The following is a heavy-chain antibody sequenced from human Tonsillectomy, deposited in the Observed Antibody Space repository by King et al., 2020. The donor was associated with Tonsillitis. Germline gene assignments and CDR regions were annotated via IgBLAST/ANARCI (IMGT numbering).Heavy chain of an antibody. CDR2: ISGSGSNP. D-gene: IGHD6-19*01. CDR3: AKGGEAVAVWFDP. Sequence: LVESGGGLVQPGGSLRLSCAASGFTFSNYAMSWVRQAPGKGLEWVSTISGSGSNPYYADSVKGRFTISRDNSKNTQYLQMNSLRAEDTAVYYCAKGGEAVAVWFDPWGQGTLVTVSS. CDR1: GFTFSNYA. J-gene: IGHJ5*02. V-gene: IGHV3-23*04.